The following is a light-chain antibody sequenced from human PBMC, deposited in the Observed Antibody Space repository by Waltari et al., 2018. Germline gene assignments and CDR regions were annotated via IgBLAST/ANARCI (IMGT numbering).Light chain of an antibody. CDR2: DVS. V-gene: IGLV2-14*03. J-gene: IGLJ2*01. Sequence: HSARTQPASVSGSPGQSLTISCTGASSYVGGYNYVSWYQQQPGKDPKSMIFDVSYRPSGISNRFSGSKSGTTASLSISGLQAEDEADYYCSSYISSDTLELFGGGTSLTVL. CDR1: SSYVGGYNY. CDR3: SSYISSDTLEL.